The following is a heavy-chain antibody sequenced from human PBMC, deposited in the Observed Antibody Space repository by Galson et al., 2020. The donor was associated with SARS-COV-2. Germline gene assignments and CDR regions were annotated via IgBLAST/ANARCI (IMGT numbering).Heavy chain of an antibody. CDR1: GFTLTTYG. CDR3: AKAPFASGSYSFIVEY. Sequence: GESLKISCVASGFTLTTYGMHWVRQAPGKGLEWVALVSYDGSNIDYANSVKGRFTISRDDSKSTLYLQMDSLRTEDTAMYYCAKAPFASGSYSFIVEYWGQGTLVTVSS. CDR2: VSYDGSNI. D-gene: IGHD3-10*01. V-gene: IGHV3-30*18. J-gene: IGHJ4*02.